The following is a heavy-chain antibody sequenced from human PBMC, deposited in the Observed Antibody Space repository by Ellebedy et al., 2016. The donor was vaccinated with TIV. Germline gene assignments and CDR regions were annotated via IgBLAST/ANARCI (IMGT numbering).Heavy chain of an antibody. D-gene: IGHD3-3*01. V-gene: IGHV3-33*01. CDR3: AGGLGLLYGGSPLDY. CDR2: IWSDGRNK. CDR1: GFSLSSYG. J-gene: IGHJ4*02. Sequence: PGGSLRLSCAASGFSLSSYGMHWVRQAPGKGLEWVAVIWSDGRNKYSADSVKGRFTISRDNSKNTVYLQSNSLRAEDTAVYYCAGGLGLLYGGSPLDYWGQGTLVTVSS.